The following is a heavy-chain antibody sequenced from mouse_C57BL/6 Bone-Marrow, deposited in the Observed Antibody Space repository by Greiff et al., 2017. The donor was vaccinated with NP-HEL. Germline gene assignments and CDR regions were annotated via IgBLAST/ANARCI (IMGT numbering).Heavy chain of an antibody. J-gene: IGHJ2*01. Sequence: QVQLQQPGAELVKPGASVKLSCKASGYTFTSYWMHWVKQRPGQGLEWIGMIHPNSGSTNYNEKFKSKATLTVDKSSSTAYMQLSSLTSEDSAVYYCARERAFYYGSSFDYWGKGTTLTVSS. D-gene: IGHD1-1*01. CDR1: GYTFTSYW. CDR3: ARERAFYYGSSFDY. V-gene: IGHV1-64*01. CDR2: IHPNSGST.